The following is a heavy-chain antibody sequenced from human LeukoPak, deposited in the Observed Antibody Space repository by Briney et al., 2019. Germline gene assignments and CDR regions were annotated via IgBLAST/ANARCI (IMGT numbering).Heavy chain of an antibody. CDR3: ARWDSSGFDY. CDR2: IYHSGST. D-gene: IGHD6-19*01. CDR1: GGSTSSGGYY. J-gene: IGHJ4*02. V-gene: IGHV4-30-2*01. Sequence: SETLSLTCTVSGGSTSSGGYYWSWIGQPPGKGLEWIGYIYHSGSTYYNPSLKSRVTISVDRSKNQFSLKLSSVTAADTAVYYCARWDSSGFDYWGQGTLVTVSS.